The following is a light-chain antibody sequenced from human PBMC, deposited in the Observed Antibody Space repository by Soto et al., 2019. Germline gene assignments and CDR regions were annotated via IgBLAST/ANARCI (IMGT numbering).Light chain of an antibody. CDR3: CSYAGSGTWV. V-gene: IGLV2-23*01. CDR1: SSDVGSYNL. Sequence: QSVLTQPASESGSPGQSITISCTGTSSDVGSYNLVSWYQQHPGKAPKHMIYEGSERPSGISNRFSGSRSGNTASLTISGLQAEDEADYYCCSYAGSGTWVFGGGTKLTVL. CDR2: EGS. J-gene: IGLJ3*02.